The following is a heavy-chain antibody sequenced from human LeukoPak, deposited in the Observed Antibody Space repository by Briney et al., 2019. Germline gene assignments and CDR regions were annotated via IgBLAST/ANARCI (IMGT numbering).Heavy chain of an antibody. CDR1: GYSFTSYW. D-gene: IGHD3-9*01. J-gene: IGHJ3*02. CDR3: ARSVMTGYYFDAFDI. Sequence: GEPLKISCKGSGYSFTSYWIGWVRQMPGKGLEWMGIIYPGDSDTRYSPSFQGQVTISADKSISTAYLQWSSLKASDTAMYYCARSVMTGYYFDAFDIWGQGTMVTVSS. CDR2: IYPGDSDT. V-gene: IGHV5-51*01.